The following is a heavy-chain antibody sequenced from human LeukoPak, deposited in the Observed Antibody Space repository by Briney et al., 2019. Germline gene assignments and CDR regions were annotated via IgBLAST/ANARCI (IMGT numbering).Heavy chain of an antibody. CDR1: GFTFSSYW. Sequence: GGSLRLSCAASGFTFSSYWMSWVRQAPGKGLEWVANIKQDGSEKYYVDSVKGRSTISRDNAKNSLYLQMNSLRAEDTAVYYCARALDSSGYYYYYYMDVWGKGTTVTVSS. CDR2: IKQDGSEK. D-gene: IGHD3-22*01. V-gene: IGHV3-7*01. J-gene: IGHJ6*03. CDR3: ARALDSSGYYYYYYMDV.